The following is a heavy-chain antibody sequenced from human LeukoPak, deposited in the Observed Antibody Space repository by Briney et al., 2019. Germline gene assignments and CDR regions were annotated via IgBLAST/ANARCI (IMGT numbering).Heavy chain of an antibody. CDR2: ITGSGGGT. V-gene: IGHV3-23*01. CDR1: GFTFNSYA. J-gene: IGHJ4*02. D-gene: IGHD2-8*01. Sequence: GGSLRLSCAASGFTFNSYAMSWVRQAPGKGLEWVSGITGSGGGTYYADSVKGRFTISRDNSKNTLYLQMNSLRAEDTAVYYCAKKFLVSAGGPSFDHWGQETLVTVSS. CDR3: AKKFLVSAGGPSFDH.